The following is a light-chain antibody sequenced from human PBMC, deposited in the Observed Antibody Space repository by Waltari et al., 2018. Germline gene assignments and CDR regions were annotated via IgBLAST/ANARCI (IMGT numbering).Light chain of an antibody. J-gene: IGKJ2*01. Sequence: DIQMTQSPSSLSAPVGDRVTITCRANQSITTYLNWYQHKPEKAPKLLIYAASSLQSGVPSRFSGSGSGTDFTLTISSLQPEDFATYSCQQSYTTPYTFGQGTELEI. CDR3: QQSYTTPYT. CDR2: AAS. V-gene: IGKV1-39*01. CDR1: QSITTY.